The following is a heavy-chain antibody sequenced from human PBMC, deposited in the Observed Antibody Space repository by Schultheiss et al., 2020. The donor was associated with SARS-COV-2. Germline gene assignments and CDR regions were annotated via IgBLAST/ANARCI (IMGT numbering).Heavy chain of an antibody. CDR3: ARGTYSSSWYGSLQFDY. Sequence: GGSLRLSCAASGFTFSSYAMSWVRQAPGKGLEWVSAISGSGGSTYYADSVKGRFTISRDNSKNTLYLQMNSLRAEDTAVYYCARGTYSSSWYGSLQFDYWGQGTLVTVSS. CDR1: GFTFSSYA. J-gene: IGHJ4*02. V-gene: IGHV3-23*01. D-gene: IGHD6-13*01. CDR2: ISGSGGST.